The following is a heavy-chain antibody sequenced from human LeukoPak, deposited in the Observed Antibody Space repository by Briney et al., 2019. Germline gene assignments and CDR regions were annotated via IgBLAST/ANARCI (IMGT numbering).Heavy chain of an antibody. CDR2: ISSNGGST. CDR1: GFTFSSYA. Sequence: GGSLRLSCAASGFTFSSYAMHWVRQAPGKGLEYVSAISSNGGSTYYANSVKGRFTISRDNSKNTLYLQMGSLRAEDMAVYYCARPRSNTRILAAAGLRLPSKYFDLWGRGTLVTVSS. CDR3: ARPRSNTRILAAAGLRLPSKYFDL. J-gene: IGHJ2*01. D-gene: IGHD6-13*01. V-gene: IGHV3-64*01.